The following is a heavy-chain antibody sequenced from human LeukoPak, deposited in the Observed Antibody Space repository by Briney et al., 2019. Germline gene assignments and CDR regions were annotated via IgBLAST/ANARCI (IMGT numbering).Heavy chain of an antibody. V-gene: IGHV3-53*01. Sequence: GGSLRLSCAASGFTVSSNYMSWVRQAPGKGLEWVSVIYSGGSTYYADSVKGRFTISRDNSKNTLYLQMNSLRAEDTAVYYCARDGYGDYRDYDYWGQGTLVTVSS. CDR3: ARDGYGDYRDYDY. CDR1: GFTVSSNY. CDR2: IYSGGST. J-gene: IGHJ4*02. D-gene: IGHD4-17*01.